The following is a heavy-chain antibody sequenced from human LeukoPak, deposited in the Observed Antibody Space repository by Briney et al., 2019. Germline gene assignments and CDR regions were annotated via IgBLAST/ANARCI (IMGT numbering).Heavy chain of an antibody. V-gene: IGHV1-69*13. J-gene: IGHJ4*02. D-gene: IGHD3-10*01. CDR3: ARGVRGVKTYFDY. CDR1: GGTFSSYA. Sequence: SVKVSCKASGGTFSSYAISWVRQAPGQGLEWMGGIIPIFGTANYAQKFQGRVTITADESTSTAYMELSSLRSEDTAVYYCARGVRGVKTYFDYWGQGTLVTVSS. CDR2: IIPIFGTA.